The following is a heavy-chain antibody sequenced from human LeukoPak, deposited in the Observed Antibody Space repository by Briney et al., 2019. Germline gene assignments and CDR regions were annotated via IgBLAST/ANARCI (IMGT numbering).Heavy chain of an antibody. CDR2: ISAYNGNT. J-gene: IGHJ4*02. D-gene: IGHD3-3*01. Sequence: ASVTVSCKASGYTFTSYGISWVRQAPGQGLEWMGWISAYNGNTNYAQKLQGRVTMTTDTSTSTAYMELRSLRSDDTAVYYCARDHPDFWSGYAFDYWGQGTLVTVSS. CDR3: ARDHPDFWSGYAFDY. V-gene: IGHV1-18*01. CDR1: GYTFTSYG.